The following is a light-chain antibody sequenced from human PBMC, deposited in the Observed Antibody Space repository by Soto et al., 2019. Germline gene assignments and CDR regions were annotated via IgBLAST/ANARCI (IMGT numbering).Light chain of an antibody. Sequence: QSVLTQSPSASGTPGQRVIIACSGSSSNIGSNHVNWYRHLPGAAPKLLIFRSDQRPSGVPDRFSGSKSGTTASLAISGLQSGDEAHYYCAAWDDSRYGVVFGGGTKVTVL. CDR1: SSNIGSNH. J-gene: IGLJ2*01. CDR2: RSD. CDR3: AAWDDSRYGVV. V-gene: IGLV1-44*01.